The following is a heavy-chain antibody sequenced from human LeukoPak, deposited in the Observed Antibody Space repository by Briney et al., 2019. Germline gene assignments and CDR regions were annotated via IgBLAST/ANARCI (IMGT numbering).Heavy chain of an antibody. CDR2: IRYDGSNK. D-gene: IGHD4-17*01. CDR3: AKEIWPTVTTPGWTYFDY. CDR1: GFTFSSYG. J-gene: IGHJ4*02. Sequence: GGSLRLSCAASGFTFSSYGMHWVRQAPGKGLEWVAFIRYDGSNKYYADSVKGRFTISRDNSKNTLYLQMNSLRAEDTAVYHCAKEIWPTVTTPGWTYFDYWGQGALVTVSS. V-gene: IGHV3-30*02.